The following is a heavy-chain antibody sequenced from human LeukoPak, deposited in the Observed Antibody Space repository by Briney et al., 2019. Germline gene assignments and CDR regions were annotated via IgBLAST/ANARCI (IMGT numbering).Heavy chain of an antibody. Sequence: GSLRLSCEASGLSFGDYTMHWVRQPPGKGLEWVSLISWDGGSTYYADSVKGRFTISRDNSKNTLYLQLNSLRAEDTAVYYCAREAVATISRGYYFDFWGQGTLVTVSS. CDR3: AREAVATISRGYYFDF. D-gene: IGHD5-12*01. CDR2: ISWDGGST. J-gene: IGHJ4*02. CDR1: GLSFGDYT. V-gene: IGHV3-43D*03.